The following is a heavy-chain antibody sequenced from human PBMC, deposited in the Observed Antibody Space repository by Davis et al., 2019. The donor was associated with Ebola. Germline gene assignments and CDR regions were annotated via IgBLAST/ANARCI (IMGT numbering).Heavy chain of an antibody. CDR2: INPNSGGT. V-gene: IGHV1-2*06. CDR1: GYTFTGYY. D-gene: IGHD3-10*01. CDR3: ATYYDSGDY. Sequence: SVHVSCMPSGYTFTGYYMHRARQAPGLGLEWMGRINPNSGGTNYAQKFQGRVTMTRDTSISTAYMELSRLRSDDTAVYYCATYYDSGDYWGQGTLVSVSS. J-gene: IGHJ4*02.